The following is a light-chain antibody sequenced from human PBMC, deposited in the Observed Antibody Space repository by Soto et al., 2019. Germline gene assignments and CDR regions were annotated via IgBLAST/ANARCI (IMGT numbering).Light chain of an antibody. CDR2: AAS. J-gene: IGKJ3*01. CDR1: QGIRND. V-gene: IGKV1-6*01. Sequence: AIQMTQSPSSLSASVGDRVTITCRASQGIRNDLDWFQQKPGKAPKLLIYAASNLQSGVPARFSGSGSGTDFTITISSRQPEDFATYCCLQQDFYPFTFGPWTKVDIK. CDR3: LQQDFYPFT.